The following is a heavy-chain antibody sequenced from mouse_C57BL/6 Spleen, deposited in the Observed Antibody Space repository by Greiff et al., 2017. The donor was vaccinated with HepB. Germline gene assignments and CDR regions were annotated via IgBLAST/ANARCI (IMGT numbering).Heavy chain of an antibody. CDR3: AREDYGSSPFAY. J-gene: IGHJ3*01. CDR1: GFNFKNTY. CDR2: IEPANGNT. D-gene: IGHD1-1*01. V-gene: IGHV14-3*01. Sequence: VQLQQSVAELVRPGASVKLSCTASGFNFKNTYMHWVKQRPEQGLEWIGRIEPANGNTKYAPKFQGTATITADTSSNTAYLQLSSLTPEDTALYYCAREDYGSSPFAYWGQGTLVTVSA.